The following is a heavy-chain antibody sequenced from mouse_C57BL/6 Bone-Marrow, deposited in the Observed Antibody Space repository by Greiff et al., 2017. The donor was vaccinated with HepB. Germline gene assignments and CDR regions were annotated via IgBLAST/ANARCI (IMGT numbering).Heavy chain of an antibody. D-gene: IGHD2-3*01. V-gene: IGHV10-1*01. J-gene: IGHJ3*01. CDR1: GFSFNTYA. Sequence: EVQLVESGGGLVQPKGSLKLSCAASGFSFNTYAMNWVRQAPGKGLEWVARIRSKSNNYATYYADSVKDRFTISRDDSESMLYLQMNNLKTEDTAMYYCVRQKGVTPFAYWGQGTLVTVSA. CDR3: VRQKGVTPFAY. CDR2: IRSKSNNYAT.